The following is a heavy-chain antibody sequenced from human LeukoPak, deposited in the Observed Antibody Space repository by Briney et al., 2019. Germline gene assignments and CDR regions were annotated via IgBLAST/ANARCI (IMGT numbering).Heavy chain of an antibody. V-gene: IGHV3-48*03. D-gene: IGHD3-10*01. Sequence: PGGSLRLSCAASGFDLGHYEVNWVRQAPGKGLEWIAHISVRAATIYYGDSVEGRFTISRDDAKNSLFLQMNSLRAEDTAVYYCAREMEGDYGSGTFFDLWGQGNMVTVSS. CDR2: ISVRAATI. CDR3: AREMEGDYGSGTFFDL. CDR1: GFDLGHYE. J-gene: IGHJ4*02.